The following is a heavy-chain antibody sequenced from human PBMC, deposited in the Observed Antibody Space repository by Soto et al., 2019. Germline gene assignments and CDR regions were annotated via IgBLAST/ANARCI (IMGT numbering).Heavy chain of an antibody. Sequence: SETLSLTCAVYGGSFSGYYWSWIRQPPGKGLEWIGEINHSGSTNYNPSLKSRVTISVDTSKNQFSLKLSSVTAADTAVYYCARWSLGRGGMDVWGQGTTVTVSS. CDR2: INHSGST. CDR3: ARWSLGRGGMDV. CDR1: GGSFSGYY. J-gene: IGHJ6*02. D-gene: IGHD3-10*01. V-gene: IGHV4-34*01.